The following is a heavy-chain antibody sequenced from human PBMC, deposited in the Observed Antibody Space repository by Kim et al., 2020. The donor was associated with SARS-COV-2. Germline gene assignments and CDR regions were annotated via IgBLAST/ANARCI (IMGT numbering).Heavy chain of an antibody. D-gene: IGHD3-10*01. V-gene: IGHV3-48*04. J-gene: IGHJ6*02. CDR3: VTSLVRGYYYGMDV. Sequence: GGSLRLSCAASGFSFSTYSMNWVRQAPGKGLEWVSYISSSSSTIYYADSVKGRFTISRDNAKNSVCLQMNSLRAEDTAVYYCVTSLVRGYYYGMDVWGQG. CDR1: GFSFSTYS. CDR2: ISSSSSTI.